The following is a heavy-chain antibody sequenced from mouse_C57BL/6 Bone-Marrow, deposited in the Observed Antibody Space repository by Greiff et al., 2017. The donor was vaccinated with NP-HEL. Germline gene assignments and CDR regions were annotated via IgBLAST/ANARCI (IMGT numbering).Heavy chain of an antibody. CDR2: IYPGDGDT. CDR3: ARSRGDCYFDV. Sequence: VQGVESGPELVKPGASVKISCKASGYAFSSSWMNWVKQRPGKGLEWIGRIYPGDGDTNYNGKFKGKATLTADKSSSTAYMQLSSLTSEDSAVYVCARSRGDCYFDVWGTGTTVTVSS. CDR1: GYAFSSSW. J-gene: IGHJ1*03. V-gene: IGHV1-82*01.